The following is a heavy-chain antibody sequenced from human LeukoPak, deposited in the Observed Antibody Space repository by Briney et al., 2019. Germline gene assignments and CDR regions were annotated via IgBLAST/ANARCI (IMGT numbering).Heavy chain of an antibody. CDR2: INQDGSEK. D-gene: IGHD6-19*01. Sequence: GGSLRLSCAASGFTFSTYWMSWARQTPGKGLEWVANINQDGSEKYYVDSVKGRFTISRDNAKNSLYLQMNSLRADDTAVYYCARDSGRSSWDFWGQGTLVTVSS. V-gene: IGHV3-7*01. CDR1: GFTFSTYW. J-gene: IGHJ4*02. CDR3: ARDSGRSSWDF.